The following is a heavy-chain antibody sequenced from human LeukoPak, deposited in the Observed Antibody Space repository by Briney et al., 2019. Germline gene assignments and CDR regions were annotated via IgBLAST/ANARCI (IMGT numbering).Heavy chain of an antibody. Sequence: SETLSLTCTVSGGSISSYDWSWIRQPAGKGLEWIGRVFTGGSTNYSPSLRSRVRMSLDTSKNQFSLKLNSVTAADTALYYCAKASPHHYGSGTYYLNPFDPWGQGTLVTVSS. V-gene: IGHV4-4*07. CDR3: AKASPHHYGSGTYYLNPFDP. J-gene: IGHJ5*02. CDR2: VFTGGST. CDR1: GGSISSYD. D-gene: IGHD3-10*01.